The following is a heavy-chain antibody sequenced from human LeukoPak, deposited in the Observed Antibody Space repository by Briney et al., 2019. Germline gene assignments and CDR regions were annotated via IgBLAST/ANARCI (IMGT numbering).Heavy chain of an antibody. J-gene: IGHJ4*02. D-gene: IGHD3-22*01. V-gene: IGHV4-34*01. CDR2: INHSGST. CDR1: GGSFSGYY. Sequence: SETLTLTCAVYGGSFSGYYWSWIRQPPGKGLEWIGEINHSGSTNYNPSLKSRVTISVDTSKNQFSLKLSSVTAADTAVYYCAREGLPYDSSGYAFDYWGQGTLVTVSS. CDR3: AREGLPYDSSGYAFDY.